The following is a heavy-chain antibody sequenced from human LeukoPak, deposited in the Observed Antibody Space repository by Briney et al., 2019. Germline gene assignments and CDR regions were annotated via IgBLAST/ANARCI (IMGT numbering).Heavy chain of an antibody. CDR3: AKSMYFYGSGGADY. CDR2: ISGTGDST. J-gene: IGHJ4*02. CDR1: GFTFSTYA. D-gene: IGHD3-10*01. V-gene: IGHV3-23*01. Sequence: GGSLRLSCAASGFTFSTYAMSWVRQAPGKGLEWVSVISGTGDSTYYADSVKGRFTISRVNSKNTLYLEMNSLRAEDTAAYYCAKSMYFYGSGGADYWGQGTLVTVSS.